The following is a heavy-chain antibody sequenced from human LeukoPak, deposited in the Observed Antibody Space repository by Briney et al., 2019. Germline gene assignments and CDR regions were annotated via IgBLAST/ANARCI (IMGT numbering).Heavy chain of an antibody. CDR1: GYSISSGYY. J-gene: IGHJ4*02. D-gene: IGHD6-13*01. CDR2: ITHSGIP. Sequence: SETLSLTCIVSGYSISSGYYWGWIRQPPGKGLEWIASITHSGIPYYSPSLKSRVTISLDTSKNQFSLKLTSVTAADTAVYYCASLYSSSWYLGDYWGQGTLVTVSS. V-gene: IGHV4-38-2*02. CDR3: ASLYSSSWYLGDY.